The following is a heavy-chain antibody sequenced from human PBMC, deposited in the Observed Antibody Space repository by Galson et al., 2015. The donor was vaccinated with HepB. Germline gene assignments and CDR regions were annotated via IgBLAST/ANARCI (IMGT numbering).Heavy chain of an antibody. D-gene: IGHD3-10*01. J-gene: IGHJ4*02. CDR1: GFTFSSYA. V-gene: IGHV3-23*01. CDR2: ISGSGGST. Sequence: SLRLSCAASGFTFSSYAMSWVRPAPGKGLEWVSAISGSGGSTYYADSVKGRFTISRDNSKNTLYLQMNSLRAEDTAVYYCAKIRGYGSGSSFDYWGQGTLVTVSS. CDR3: AKIRGYGSGSSFDY.